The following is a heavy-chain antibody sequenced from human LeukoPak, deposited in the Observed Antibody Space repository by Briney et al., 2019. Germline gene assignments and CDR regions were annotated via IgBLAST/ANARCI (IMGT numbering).Heavy chain of an antibody. CDR1: GYTFTGYY. V-gene: IGHV1-2*02. CDR3: ARGGTAMVQDFDY. CDR2: INPNSGGT. D-gene: IGHD5-18*01. Sequence: ASVKVSCKASGYTFTGYYMHWVRQAPGQGLEWMGWINPNSGGTNYAQKFQGRVTMTRDTSISTAYMGLSRLRSDDTAVYYCARGGTAMVQDFDYWGQGTLVTVSS. J-gene: IGHJ4*02.